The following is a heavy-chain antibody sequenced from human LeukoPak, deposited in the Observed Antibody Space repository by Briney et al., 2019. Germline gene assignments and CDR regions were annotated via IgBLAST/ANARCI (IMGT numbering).Heavy chain of an antibody. CDR1: GGSISSSRYY. V-gene: IGHV4-39*01. D-gene: IGHD6-13*01. CDR3: ARTYSSSWIYFDY. CDR2: VYHSGST. Sequence: SETLSLTCTVSGGSISSSRYYWGWIRQPPGKGLEWIGSVYHSGSTYYNPSLKSRVTISVDTSKNQFSLKVSSVTAADTAVFYCARTYSSSWIYFDYWGQGILVTVSS. J-gene: IGHJ4*02.